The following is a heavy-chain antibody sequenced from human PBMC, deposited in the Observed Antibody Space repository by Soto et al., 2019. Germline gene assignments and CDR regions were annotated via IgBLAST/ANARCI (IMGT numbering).Heavy chain of an antibody. CDR3: RRLNYCLGGTCSPQNFDY. V-gene: IGHV5-51*01. J-gene: IGHJ4*02. Sequence: GESLKTSCKTSGYRFTTYWIGWVRQMPGKSLEWVGVLYPGDSDTRYSPSFQGQVTISADKSISTAYLQLNSLKASDTATYYCRRLNYCLGGTCSPQNFDYWGEGTLVT. D-gene: IGHD3-16*01. CDR2: LYPGDSDT. CDR1: GYRFTTYW.